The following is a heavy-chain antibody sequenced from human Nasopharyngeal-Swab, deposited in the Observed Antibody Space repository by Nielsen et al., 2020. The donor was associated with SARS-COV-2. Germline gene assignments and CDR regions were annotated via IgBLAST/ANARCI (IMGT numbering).Heavy chain of an antibody. CDR1: GYTFTGYY. V-gene: IGHV1-2*02. Sequence: ASVKVSCKASGYTFTGYYMHWVRQAPGQGLEWMGWINPNSGGTNYAQKFQGRVTMTRDTSISTAYMELSRLRSDDTAVYYCARSRQWELLGNFDYWGQGTLVTVSS. D-gene: IGHD1-26*01. CDR3: ARSRQWELLGNFDY. J-gene: IGHJ4*02. CDR2: INPNSGGT.